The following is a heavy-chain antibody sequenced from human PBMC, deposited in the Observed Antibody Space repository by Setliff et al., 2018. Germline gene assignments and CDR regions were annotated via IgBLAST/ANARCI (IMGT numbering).Heavy chain of an antibody. Sequence: PSETLSLTCTVSVASVRSGPYYWGWVRQPPGKGLEWIGYIYSSGSTYYNPSLKSRVSISVDTSKNQFSLKLSSVTAADTAVYYCARESRYYYDNLGTLDYWGQGTLVTVSS. D-gene: IGHD3-22*01. CDR1: VASVRSGPYY. J-gene: IGHJ4*02. CDR2: IYSSGST. CDR3: ARESRYYYDNLGTLDY. V-gene: IGHV4-30-4*08.